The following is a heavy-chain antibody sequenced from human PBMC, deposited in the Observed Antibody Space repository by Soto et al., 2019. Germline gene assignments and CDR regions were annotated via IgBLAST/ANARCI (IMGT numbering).Heavy chain of an antibody. Sequence: QVQLVQSGDEVKKPGASVKVSCKASGYIFVNYGIAWVRQAPGQGLEWMGWISPYTGNTHSATKVQGRITMTTRTSTSAAYMDRGSLTSDDTAVYYCGMVDNYVTPTPQDVWGQGPTVTVSS. V-gene: IGHV1-18*01. J-gene: IGHJ6*02. CDR2: ISPYTGNT. CDR1: GYIFVNYG. CDR3: GMVDNYVTPTPQDV. D-gene: IGHD3-16*01.